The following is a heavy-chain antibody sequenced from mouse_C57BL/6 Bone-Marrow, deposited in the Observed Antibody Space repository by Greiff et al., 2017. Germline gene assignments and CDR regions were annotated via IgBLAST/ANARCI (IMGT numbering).Heavy chain of an antibody. CDR1: GYTFTSYW. CDR3: ARSGPRGRDFDY. Sequence: QVQLQQPGAELVKPGASVKMSCKASGYTFTSYWMHWVKQRPGQGLEWIGDINPTSGCTNYNEKFKSKATLTVDKSSNTAYMQLSSLTSEDSAVFYGARSGPRGRDFDYWGQGTALTVTS. CDR2: INPTSGCT. D-gene: IGHD3-1*01. V-gene: IGHV1S81*02. J-gene: IGHJ2*01.